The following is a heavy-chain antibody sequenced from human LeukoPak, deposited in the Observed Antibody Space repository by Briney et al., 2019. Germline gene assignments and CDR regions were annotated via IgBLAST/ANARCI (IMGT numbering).Heavy chain of an antibody. CDR3: ARDQRDRTYYDILTGYYNLNYFDY. Sequence: GGSLRLSCAASGFTFSSYSMNWVRQAPGKGLEWVSCISSSSSYIYYADSVKGRFTISRDNAKNSLYLQMNSLRAEDTAVYYCARDQRDRTYYDILTGYYNLNYFDYWGQGTLVTVSS. V-gene: IGHV3-21*04. J-gene: IGHJ4*02. CDR1: GFTFSSYS. D-gene: IGHD3-9*01. CDR2: ISSSSSYI.